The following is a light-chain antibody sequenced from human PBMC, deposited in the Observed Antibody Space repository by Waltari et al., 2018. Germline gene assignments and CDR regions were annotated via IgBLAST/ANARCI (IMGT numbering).Light chain of an antibody. V-gene: IGKV4-1*01. CDR3: QQYYDTPLT. Sequence: DIVMTQSPASLAVSLGARATIHCKSSHSVLHSTNNRNYLAWYQQKPGQSPQLLIYWASTRESGVPDRFRGSGSGTDFALTISSLQAEDVAVYYCQQYYDTPLTFGGGTKVEIK. CDR1: HSVLHSTNNRNY. J-gene: IGKJ4*01. CDR2: WAS.